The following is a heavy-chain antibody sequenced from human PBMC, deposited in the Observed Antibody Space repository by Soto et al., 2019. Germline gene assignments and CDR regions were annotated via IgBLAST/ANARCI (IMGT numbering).Heavy chain of an antibody. Sequence: QVQLVQSGAEVKKPGASVKVSCKASGYTFTSYGISWVRQAPGQGLEWMGWISAYNGNTNYAQKLQGRVTMTTETSTSTAYMELRSLRSDDTAVYYCASSIAAAGIDYGMDVWGQGTTVTVSS. CDR3: ASSIAAAGIDYGMDV. D-gene: IGHD6-13*01. J-gene: IGHJ6*02. CDR2: ISAYNGNT. CDR1: GYTFTSYG. V-gene: IGHV1-18*01.